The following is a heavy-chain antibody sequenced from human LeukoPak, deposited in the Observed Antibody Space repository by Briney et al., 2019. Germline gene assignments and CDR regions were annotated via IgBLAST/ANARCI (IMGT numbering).Heavy chain of an antibody. CDR3: ARFAAGGSYYYYMEV. CDR2: IGTSSTTI. V-gene: IGHV3-48*01. J-gene: IGHJ6*03. Sequence: GGSLRLSCAASGFTFSSYTMNWVRQPPGKGLEWVSNIGTSSTTIYYADSVKGRFTISRDNAKNSLYLQMNSLRADDTAVYYCARFAAGGSYYYYMEVWGKGTTVSVSS. D-gene: IGHD6-25*01. CDR1: GFTFSSYT.